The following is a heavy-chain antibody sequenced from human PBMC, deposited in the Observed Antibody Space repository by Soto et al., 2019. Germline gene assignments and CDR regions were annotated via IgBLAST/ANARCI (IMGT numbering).Heavy chain of an antibody. Sequence: QLQLQESGPGLVKPSETLSLACTVSGGSISSNSYYWDWIRQPPGKGLEWIGSIYYSRATYHNPSLQSRVTISVDTSKNQFSLHLRSVTAADTAVYYCARHAAYDSVWGKSDGSDYWGQGTRVTVSS. V-gene: IGHV4-39*01. CDR1: GGSISSNSYY. J-gene: IGHJ4*02. CDR2: IYYSRAT. CDR3: ARHAAYDSVWGKSDGSDY. D-gene: IGHD3-16*01.